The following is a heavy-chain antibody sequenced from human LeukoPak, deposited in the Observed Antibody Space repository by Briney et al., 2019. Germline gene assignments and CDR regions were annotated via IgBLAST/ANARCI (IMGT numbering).Heavy chain of an antibody. CDR2: IYYSGST. CDR1: SGSISTYY. V-gene: IGHV4-59*12. CDR3: ARSPDHYYDSSGSVDY. Sequence: SETLSLTCTVSSGSISTYYWSWIRQPPGKGLEWIGYIYYSGSTNYNPSLKSRVTISVDKSKNQFSLKLSSVTAADTAVYYCARSPDHYYDSSGSVDYWGQGTLVTVSS. J-gene: IGHJ4*02. D-gene: IGHD3-22*01.